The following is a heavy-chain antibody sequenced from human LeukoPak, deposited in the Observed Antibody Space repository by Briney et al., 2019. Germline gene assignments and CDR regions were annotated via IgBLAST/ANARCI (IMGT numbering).Heavy chain of an antibody. V-gene: IGHV5-51*01. CDR3: ARGSYSSSWYLAYNWFDP. D-gene: IGHD6-13*01. CDR1: GYSFTSYW. CDR2: IYPGDSDT. Sequence: GESLKISCKGSGYSFTSYWIGWVRQMHGKSLEWMGIIYPGDSDTRYNPSFQGQVTISADKSISTAYLQWSSLKASDTAMYYCARGSYSSSWYLAYNWFDPWGQGTLVTVSS. J-gene: IGHJ5*02.